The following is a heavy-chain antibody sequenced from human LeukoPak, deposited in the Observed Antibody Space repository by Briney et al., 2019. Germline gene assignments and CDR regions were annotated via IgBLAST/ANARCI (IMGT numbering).Heavy chain of an antibody. Sequence: GRSLRLSCAASGFTFSSYAMHWVRQAPGKGLEWVAVISYDGSNKYYADSVKGRFTISRDNSKHTLYLQMNSLRAEDTAGYYCARDNDYYGSGSSEFDYWGQGTLVTVSS. CDR1: GFTFSSYA. V-gene: IGHV3-30-3*01. CDR2: ISYDGSNK. J-gene: IGHJ4*02. CDR3: ARDNDYYGSGSSEFDY. D-gene: IGHD3-10*01.